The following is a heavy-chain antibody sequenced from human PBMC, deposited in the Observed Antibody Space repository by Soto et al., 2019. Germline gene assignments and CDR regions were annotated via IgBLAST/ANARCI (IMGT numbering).Heavy chain of an antibody. CDR3: ARTKSTTSCYLRY. Sequence: SETLSLTCAVYGGSFSGYYWSWIRQPPGKGLEWIGEINHSGSTNYNPSLKSRVTISVDTSKNQFSLKLSSVTAADTAVYYCARTKSTTSCYLRYWGQGTLVTVSS. CDR2: INHSGST. V-gene: IGHV4-34*01. CDR1: GGSFSGYY. D-gene: IGHD2-2*01. J-gene: IGHJ4*02.